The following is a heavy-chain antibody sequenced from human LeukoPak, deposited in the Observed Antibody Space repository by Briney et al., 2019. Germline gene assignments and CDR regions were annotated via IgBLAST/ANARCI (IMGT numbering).Heavy chain of an antibody. CDR2: ISPSGADT. D-gene: IGHD5-24*01. CDR3: ARRAYNWGAFDF. CDR1: GFTFSSYA. Sequence: QAGGSLRLSCAASGFTFSSYAMSWVRQAPGKGLEWVSTISPSGADTYYADSVKGRFTISRDISKNTLCLQMNSLRAEDTAVYYCARRAYNWGAFDFWGQGTMITVSS. J-gene: IGHJ3*01. V-gene: IGHV3-23*01.